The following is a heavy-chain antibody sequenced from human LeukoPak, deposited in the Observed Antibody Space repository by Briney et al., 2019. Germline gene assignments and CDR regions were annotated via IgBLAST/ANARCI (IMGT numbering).Heavy chain of an antibody. Sequence: GGSLRLSCAASGFTFNNCEMNWVRQAPGKGLEWVSIISSGGGTKYYADSVKGRFTISRDNAKNSLYLQMNSLRAEDTAVYYCARSSGSYRPFDYWGQGTLVTVSS. D-gene: IGHD1-26*01. CDR3: ARSSGSYRPFDY. V-gene: IGHV3-48*03. J-gene: IGHJ4*02. CDR1: GFTFNNCE. CDR2: ISSGGGTK.